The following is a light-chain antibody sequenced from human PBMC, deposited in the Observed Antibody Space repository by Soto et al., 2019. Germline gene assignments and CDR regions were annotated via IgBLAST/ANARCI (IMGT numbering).Light chain of an antibody. CDR2: DVT. Sequence: QSALAPPRSVCGSIGQSDTIACSGTSGVVGGHNYVSWYQQYPGKAPKFMIYDVTERPSVVPDRFSGSKSGNTDSLSISGLQAEDEADYYCCAYAGSYTFVFGTGTKVTVL. CDR1: SGVVGGHNY. V-gene: IGLV2-11*01. CDR3: CAYAGSYTFV. J-gene: IGLJ1*01.